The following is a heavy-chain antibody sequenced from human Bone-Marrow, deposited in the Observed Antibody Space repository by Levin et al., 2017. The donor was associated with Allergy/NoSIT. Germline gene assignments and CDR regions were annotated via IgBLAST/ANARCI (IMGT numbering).Heavy chain of an antibody. D-gene: IGHD6-13*01. CDR2: IIPIFGTA. J-gene: IGHJ4*02. CDR1: GGTFSSYA. CDR3: ARDRSAYSSSWYSPDY. Sequence: ASVKVSCKASGGTFSSYAISWVRQAPGQGLEWMGGIIPIFGTANYAQKFQGRVTITADESTSTAYMELSSLRSEDTAVYYCARDRSAYSSSWYSPDYWGQGTLVTVSS. V-gene: IGHV1-69*13.